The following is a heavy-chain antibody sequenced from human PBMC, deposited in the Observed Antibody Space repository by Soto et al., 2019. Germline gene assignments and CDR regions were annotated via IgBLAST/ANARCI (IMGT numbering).Heavy chain of an antibody. Sequence: GPWTTSETLSLTCTVSGGSISSSSYYWGWIRQPPGKGLEWIGSIYYSGSTYYNPSLKSRVTISVDTSKNQFSLKLSSVTAADTAVYYCARFIAVWEWAFDYWGQGTLVTSPQ. J-gene: IGHJ4*02. CDR2: IYYSGST. D-gene: IGHD6-19*01. CDR1: GGSISSSSYY. V-gene: IGHV4-39*01. CDR3: ARFIAVWEWAFDY.